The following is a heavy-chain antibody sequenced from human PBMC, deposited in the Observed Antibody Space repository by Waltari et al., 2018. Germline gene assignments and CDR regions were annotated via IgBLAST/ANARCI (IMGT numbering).Heavy chain of an antibody. CDR1: GGSISSSSYY. Sequence: QVQLKESGPGLVKPSETLSLTCTVSGGSISSSSYYWGWIRQPPGKGLEWIGSIYYSGSTYYNPSLKSRVTISVDTSKNQFSLKLSSVTAADTAVYYCARDLRCSSTSCYTFDYWGQGTLVTVSS. D-gene: IGHD2-2*02. V-gene: IGHV4-39*07. J-gene: IGHJ4*02. CDR2: IYYSGST. CDR3: ARDLRCSSTSCYTFDY.